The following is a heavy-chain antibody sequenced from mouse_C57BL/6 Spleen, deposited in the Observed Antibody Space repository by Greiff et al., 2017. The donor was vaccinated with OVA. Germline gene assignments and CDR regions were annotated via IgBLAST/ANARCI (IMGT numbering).Heavy chain of an antibody. V-gene: IGHV1-50*01. CDR3: ARRYSNYGGFAY. CDR2: IDPSDSYT. J-gene: IGHJ3*01. Sequence: QVQLQQPGAELVKPGASVKLSCKASGYTFTSYWMQWVKQRPGQGLEWIGEIDPSDSYTNYNQKFKGKATLTVDTSSSTAYMQLSSLTSEDSAVYYCARRYSNYGGFAYWGQGTLVTVSA. D-gene: IGHD2-5*01. CDR1: GYTFTSYW.